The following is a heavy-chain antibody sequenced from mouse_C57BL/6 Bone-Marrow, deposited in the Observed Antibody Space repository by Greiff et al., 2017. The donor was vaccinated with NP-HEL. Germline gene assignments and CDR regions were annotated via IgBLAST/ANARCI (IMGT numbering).Heavy chain of an antibody. D-gene: IGHD4-1*01. V-gene: IGHV3-6*01. CDR3: ARFVGDYAMDY. CDR1: GYSITSGYY. CDR2: ISYDGSN. Sequence: EVKLQESGPGLVKPSQSLSLTCSVTGYSITSGYYWNWIRQFPGNKLEWMGYISYDGSNNYNPSLKNRISITRDTSKNQFFLKLNSVTTEDTATYYCARFVGDYAMDYWGQGTSVTVSS. J-gene: IGHJ4*01.